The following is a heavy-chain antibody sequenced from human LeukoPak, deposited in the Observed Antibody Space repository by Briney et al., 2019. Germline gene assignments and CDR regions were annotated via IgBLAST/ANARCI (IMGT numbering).Heavy chain of an antibody. V-gene: IGHV3-7*01. CDR3: ARDGSGWSVY. D-gene: IGHD6-19*01. CDR2: IKQDGAEK. J-gene: IGHJ4*02. Sequence: PGGSLRLSSAASGFTFSGYWMSWLRQAPGKGLEWVANIKQDGAEKYYVDSVKGRFIISRDNAKNSLYLQMNSLRAEDTAVYYCARDGSGWSVYWGQGTLVTVSS. CDR1: GFTFSGYW.